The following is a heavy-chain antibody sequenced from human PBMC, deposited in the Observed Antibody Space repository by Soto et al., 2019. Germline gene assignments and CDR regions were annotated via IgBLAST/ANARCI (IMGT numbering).Heavy chain of an antibody. D-gene: IGHD6-13*01. CDR2: INHSGST. CDR1: GGSFSGYY. V-gene: IGHV4-34*01. Sequence: SETLSLTCAVYGGSFSGYYWSWIRQPPGKGLEWIGEINHSGSTNYNPSLKSRVTISVDTSKNQFSLKLSSVTAADTAVYYWARGAHSSSWFANWFDPWGQGTLVTVSS. J-gene: IGHJ5*02. CDR3: ARGAHSSSWFANWFDP.